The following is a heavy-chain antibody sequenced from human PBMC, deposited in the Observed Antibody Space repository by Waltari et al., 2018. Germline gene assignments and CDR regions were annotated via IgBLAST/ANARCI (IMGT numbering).Heavy chain of an antibody. CDR1: GGSISSGGYY. CDR2: IYYQGST. CDR3: ARGAPVVGARGS. J-gene: IGHJ4*02. Sequence: VQLQESGPGLVKPSQTLSLTCTVSGGSISSGGYYWSWIRQHPGKGLAWIGYIYYQGSTLYNPSLKSAGTISVDTSKNQFSLKLSSVTAADTAVYYCARGAPVVGARGSWGQGTLVTVSS. V-gene: IGHV4-31*01. D-gene: IGHD1-26*01.